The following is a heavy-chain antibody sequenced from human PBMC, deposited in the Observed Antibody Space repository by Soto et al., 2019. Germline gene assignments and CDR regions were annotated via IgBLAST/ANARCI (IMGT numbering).Heavy chain of an antibody. V-gene: IGHV4-59*08. CDR2: IYYSGTT. Sequence: SETLSLTCTVSIGSISSYYWSWIRQPPGKGLEWIGYIYYSGTTNYNPSLKSRVTISVDSSKNQFSLNLTSVSAADTAVYYCARLGGFYQSLDSWGQGTLVTVSS. CDR1: IGSISSYY. J-gene: IGHJ5*01. CDR3: ARLGGFYQSLDS. D-gene: IGHD3-22*01.